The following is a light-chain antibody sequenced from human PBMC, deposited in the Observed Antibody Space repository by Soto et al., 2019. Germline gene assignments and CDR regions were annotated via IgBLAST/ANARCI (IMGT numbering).Light chain of an antibody. V-gene: IGLV3-21*04. J-gene: IGLJ2*01. CDR3: QVWDSRSDHYVV. CDR2: YDS. CDR1: NIGSKS. Sequence: SYELTQPPSVSVAPGKTARITCGGNNIGSKSVHWYQQKPGQAPVLVIYYDSDRPSGIPERFSGSNSGNTATLTISRVEARDEADYYCQVWDSRSDHYVVFGGGTKLTVL.